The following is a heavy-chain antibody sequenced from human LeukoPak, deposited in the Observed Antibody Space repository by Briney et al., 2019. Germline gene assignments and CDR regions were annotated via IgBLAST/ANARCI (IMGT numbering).Heavy chain of an antibody. J-gene: IGHJ5*02. CDR1: GGSISSYY. D-gene: IGHD3-3*01. CDR3: ARSVFWSGTNWSDP. CDR2: IYYSGST. V-gene: IGHV4-59*01. Sequence: SETLSLTCTVSGGSISSYYWSWIRQPPGKGLEWIGYIYYSGSTNYNPSLKSRVTISVDTSKNQFSLKLSSVTAADTAAYYCARSVFWSGTNWSDPWGQGTLVTVSS.